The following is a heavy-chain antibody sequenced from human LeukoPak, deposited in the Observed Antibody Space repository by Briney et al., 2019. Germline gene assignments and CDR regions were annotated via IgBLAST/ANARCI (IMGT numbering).Heavy chain of an antibody. CDR3: AKGGYAPCFDP. D-gene: IGHD2-15*01. V-gene: IGHV3-23*05. Sequence: GGSLRLSCEASGFTFSEHSMSWVRQAPGKGLEWVSTIKRDGSNTYYTDSVEGRFTISRDNSKNTLYLEMNTLRAEDTAVYYCAKGGYAPCFDPWGQGTQVTVSS. J-gene: IGHJ5*02. CDR2: IKRDGSNT. CDR1: GFTFSEHS.